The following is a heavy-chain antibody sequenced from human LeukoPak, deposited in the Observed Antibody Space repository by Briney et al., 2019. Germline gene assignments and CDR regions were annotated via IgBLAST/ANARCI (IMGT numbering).Heavy chain of an antibody. CDR1: GFTFSSYS. Sequence: GGSLRLSCAASGFTFSSYSMNWARQAPGKGLEWVSTISSSSSYIHYADSVKGRFTISRDNAKNSLYLQMNSLRAEDTAVYYCARLDTAMDYSAFDIWGQGTMVTVSS. D-gene: IGHD5-18*01. V-gene: IGHV3-21*01. J-gene: IGHJ3*02. CDR3: ARLDTAMDYSAFDI. CDR2: ISSSSSYI.